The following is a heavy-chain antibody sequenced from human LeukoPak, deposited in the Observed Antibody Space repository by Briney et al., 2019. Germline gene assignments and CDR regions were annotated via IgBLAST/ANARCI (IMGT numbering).Heavy chain of an antibody. CDR2: IRYDGSNK. J-gene: IGHJ4*02. Sequence: PGGSLRLSCAASGFTFSSYGMHWVRQAPGKGLEWVAFIRYDGSNKYYADFVEGRFTISRDNSKNTLYLQMNSLRAEDTAVYYCATNENWGTDLHFDYWGQGTLVTVSS. CDR3: ATNENWGTDLHFDY. D-gene: IGHD7-27*01. CDR1: GFTFSSYG. V-gene: IGHV3-30*02.